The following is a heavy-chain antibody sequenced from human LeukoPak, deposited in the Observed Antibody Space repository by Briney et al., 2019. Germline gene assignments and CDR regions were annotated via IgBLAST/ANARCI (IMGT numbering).Heavy chain of an antibody. CDR1: GFVFSDYG. Sequence: GGSLRLSCAASGFVFSDYGMHWVRQAPGKGLEWVANIKPDGSEKYYVDSVKGRFTISRDNAKNSLYLQMNSLRAEDTAVYYCARNRGGLGILEYWGQGTLVTVSS. J-gene: IGHJ4*02. D-gene: IGHD7-27*01. CDR3: ARNRGGLGILEY. CDR2: IKPDGSEK. V-gene: IGHV3-7*01.